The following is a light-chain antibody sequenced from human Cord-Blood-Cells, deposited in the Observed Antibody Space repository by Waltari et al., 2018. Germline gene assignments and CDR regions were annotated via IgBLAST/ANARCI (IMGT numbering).Light chain of an antibody. V-gene: IGKV2-28*01. J-gene: IGKJ1*01. Sequence: DIVMTQSPLSLPVTPGEPAHISCRSSQSLLHSNGYNYLHWYLQKTGQSPQLLIYLGYNRASGVPDRFSGSGSGTDFTLKISRVEAEDVGVYYCMQALQTPWTFGQGTKVEIK. CDR2: LGY. CDR1: QSLLHSNGYNY. CDR3: MQALQTPWT.